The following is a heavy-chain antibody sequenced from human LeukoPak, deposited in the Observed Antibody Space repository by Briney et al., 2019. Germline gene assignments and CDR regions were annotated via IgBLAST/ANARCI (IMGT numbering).Heavy chain of an antibody. J-gene: IGHJ4*02. CDR3: ASKSTDHGELRFDY. CDR2: IYYSGST. D-gene: IGHD4-17*01. V-gene: IGHV4-30-4*02. Sequence: SETLSLTCTVSGGSISSGDYYWSWIRQPPGKGLEWIGDIYYSGSTYYNPPLKSRVTISVDTSKNQFSLKVNSVTAADTGVYYCASKSTDHGELRFDYWGQGTLVTVSS. CDR1: GGSISSGDYY.